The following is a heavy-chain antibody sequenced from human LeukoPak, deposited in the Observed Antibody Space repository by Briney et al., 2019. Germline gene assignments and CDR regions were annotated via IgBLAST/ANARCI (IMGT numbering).Heavy chain of an antibody. J-gene: IGHJ4*02. Sequence: PSETLSLTCAVYGGSFSGYYWIWIRQPPGKGLEWIGEINHSGSTNYNPSLKSRVTMSVDTSKNQFSLKLSSVTAADTAVYYCAREGSSGYYLTTLIDYWGQGTLVPVSS. CDR2: INHSGST. D-gene: IGHD3-22*01. CDR1: GGSFSGYY. V-gene: IGHV4-34*01. CDR3: AREGSSGYYLTTLIDY.